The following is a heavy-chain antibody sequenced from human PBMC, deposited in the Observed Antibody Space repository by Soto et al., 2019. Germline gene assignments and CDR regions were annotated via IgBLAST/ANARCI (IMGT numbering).Heavy chain of an antibody. V-gene: IGHV4-59*01. D-gene: IGHD4-17*01. CDR2: IYYSGST. CDR1: GGSIRGYY. J-gene: IGHJ4*02. CDR3: ARVGGSYGDYPTFEC. Sequence: SETLSLTCIVSGGSIRGYYWSWIRQPPGRGLEWIGNIYYSGSTNYNPSRMSRVTISVDTSKNQFSLKLRSVTAEDTAAYYCARVGGSYGDYPTFECWCQGALVTV.